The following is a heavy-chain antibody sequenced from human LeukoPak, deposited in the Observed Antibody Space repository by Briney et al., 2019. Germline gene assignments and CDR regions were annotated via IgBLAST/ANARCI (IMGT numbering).Heavy chain of an antibody. V-gene: IGHV1-2*02. CDR3: AREEVSFDM. D-gene: IGHD1-14*01. Sequence: ASVKVSCKSSGCTFTYYYRDWVRQAPAQGLKWMGWINPNSDVTKYAQKVQGRVTMTRETSTSTAYKEMSRLRSADTDVYYCAREEVSFDMWGQGKMVTVSS. CDR2: INPNSDVT. J-gene: IGHJ3*02. CDR1: GCTFTYYY.